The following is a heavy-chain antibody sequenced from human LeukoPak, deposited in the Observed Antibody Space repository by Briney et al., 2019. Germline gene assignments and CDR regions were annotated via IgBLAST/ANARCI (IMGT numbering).Heavy chain of an antibody. CDR1: GFTFSSYT. CDR3: AKVLYSSGWRYFDY. J-gene: IGHJ4*02. D-gene: IGHD6-19*01. CDR2: ISGSDGGT. Sequence: PGGSLRLSCAASGFTFSSYTMSWVRQAPGKGLEWVSAISGSDGGTYYADSVKGRFTISRDLSKSTLYLQMNSLRAEDTAVYYCAKVLYSSGWRYFDYWGQGTLVTVSS. V-gene: IGHV3-23*01.